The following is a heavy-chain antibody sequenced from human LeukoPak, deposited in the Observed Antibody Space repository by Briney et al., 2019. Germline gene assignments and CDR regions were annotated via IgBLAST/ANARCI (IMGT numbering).Heavy chain of an antibody. CDR1: SGSISSGDYY. D-gene: IGHD5-18*01. J-gene: IGHJ4*02. Sequence: PSETLSLTCTVSSGSISSGDYYWSWLRQPPGKGLEWIGYIYYSGSTNYNPSLKSRVTISVDTSKNQFSLKLSSVTAADTAVYYCARELVDTAMEETTGLFDYWGQGTLVTVSS. V-gene: IGHV4-61*08. CDR3: ARELVDTAMEETTGLFDY. CDR2: IYYSGST.